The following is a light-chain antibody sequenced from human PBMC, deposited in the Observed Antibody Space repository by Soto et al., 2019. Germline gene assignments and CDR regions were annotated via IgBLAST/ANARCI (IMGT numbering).Light chain of an antibody. CDR2: DAS. CDR1: QSISSA. Sequence: DIKMTKSPSTLLRSVGARFTITGRASQSISSALAWYQQTPGRAPKLLIYDASSLESGVPSRFSGSRSGTEFTLTISRLEPDDFAAYYCQHYNNYSWTFGQGTKVDIK. CDR3: QHYNNYSWT. V-gene: IGKV1-5*01. J-gene: IGKJ1*01.